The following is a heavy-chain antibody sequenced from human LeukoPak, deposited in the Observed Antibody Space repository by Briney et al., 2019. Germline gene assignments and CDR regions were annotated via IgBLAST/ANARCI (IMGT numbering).Heavy chain of an antibody. CDR1: GGSFSGYY. D-gene: IGHD2-8*01. J-gene: IGHJ6*02. V-gene: IGHV4-34*01. CDR2: INHSGST. Sequence: SETLSLTCAVYGGSFSGYYWSWIRQPPGKGLEWIGEINHSGSTNYNPSLKSRVTISVDTSKNQFPLKLSSVTAADTAVYYCARGCTNGVCYPYYYYYGMDVWGQGTTVTVSS. CDR3: ARGCTNGVCYPYYYYYGMDV.